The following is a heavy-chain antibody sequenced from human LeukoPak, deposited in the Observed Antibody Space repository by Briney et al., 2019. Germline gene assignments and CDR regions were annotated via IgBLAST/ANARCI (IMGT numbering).Heavy chain of an antibody. CDR3: ARAGYSGSCSYFDY. V-gene: IGHV4-4*07. J-gene: IGHJ4*02. CDR1: GGSISNYY. D-gene: IGHD1-26*01. CDR2: IYTSGST. Sequence: SETLSLTCTASGGSISNYYWSWIRQPAGKGLEWIGRIYTSGSTNYNPSLKSRVTISVDKSKNQFSLKLSSVTAADTAVYYCARAGYSGSCSYFDYWGQGTLVTVSS.